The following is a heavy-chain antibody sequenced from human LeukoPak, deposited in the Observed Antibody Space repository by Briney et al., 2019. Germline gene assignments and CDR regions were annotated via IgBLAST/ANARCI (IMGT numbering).Heavy chain of an antibody. J-gene: IGHJ4*02. Sequence: GASVKVSCKASGYTFTSYGISWVRQAPGQGLEWMGWISVYSGNTNYAQKLQDRVTMTTDTSTSTAFMELRSLGSDDTAVYYCARGDSSVYSYSDYWGQGTLVTVSS. CDR2: ISVYSGNT. V-gene: IGHV1-18*01. D-gene: IGHD3-22*01. CDR1: GYTFTSYG. CDR3: ARGDSSVYSYSDY.